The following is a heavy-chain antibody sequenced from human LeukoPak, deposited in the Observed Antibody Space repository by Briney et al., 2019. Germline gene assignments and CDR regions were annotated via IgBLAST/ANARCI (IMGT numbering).Heavy chain of an antibody. V-gene: IGHV3-30*04. D-gene: IGHD5-12*01. CDR1: GFTFSSYA. Sequence: TGGSLRLSCAASGFTFSSYAMHWVRQAPGKGLEWVAVISYDGSNKYYADSVKGRFTISRDNSKNTLYLQMNSLRAEDTAVYYCARDGDTWIQHPSYYYMDVWGKGTTVTVSS. CDR2: ISYDGSNK. CDR3: ARDGDTWIQHPSYYYMDV. J-gene: IGHJ6*03.